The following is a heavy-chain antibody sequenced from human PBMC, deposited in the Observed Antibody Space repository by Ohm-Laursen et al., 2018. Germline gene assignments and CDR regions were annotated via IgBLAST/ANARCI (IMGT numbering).Heavy chain of an antibody. CDR2: ISGSGGST. D-gene: IGHD2/OR15-2a*01. Sequence: SLRLSCTASGFTFSSYAMSWVRQAPGKGLEWVSAISGSGGSTYYADSVKGRFTISRDNSKNTLYLQMNSLRAEDTAVYYCAKDLHYFSNYYYYGMDVWGQGTTVTVSS. V-gene: IGHV3-23*01. CDR3: AKDLHYFSNYYYYGMDV. CDR1: GFTFSSYA. J-gene: IGHJ6*02.